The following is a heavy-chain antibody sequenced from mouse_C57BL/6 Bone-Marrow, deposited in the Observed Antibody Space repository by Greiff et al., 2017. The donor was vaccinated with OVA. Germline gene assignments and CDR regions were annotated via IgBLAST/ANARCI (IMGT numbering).Heavy chain of an antibody. CDR3: ARDYYGSSYRYFDV. J-gene: IGHJ1*03. CDR1: GFTFSSYA. Sequence: EVKLVESGGGLVKPGGSLKLSCAASGFTFSSYAMSWVRQTPEKRLEWVATISDGGSYTYYPDNVKGRFTISRDNAKNNLYLQMSHLKSEDTAMYYCARDYYGSSYRYFDVWGTGNTVTVSS. D-gene: IGHD1-1*01. V-gene: IGHV5-4*01. CDR2: ISDGGSYT.